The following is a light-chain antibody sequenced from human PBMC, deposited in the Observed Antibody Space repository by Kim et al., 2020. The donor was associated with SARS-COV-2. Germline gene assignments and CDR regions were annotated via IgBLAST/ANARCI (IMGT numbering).Light chain of an antibody. CDR2: GAS. J-gene: IGKJ1*01. Sequence: PGERPTLSCRASQSVSGTYLAWYQKKPGQAPRLLIYGASSRATGIPDRFSGSGSGTDFTLTINRLEPEDFAVYYCQQYDSSSRWTFGQGTKVDIK. CDR1: QSVSGTY. V-gene: IGKV3-20*01. CDR3: QQYDSSSRWT.